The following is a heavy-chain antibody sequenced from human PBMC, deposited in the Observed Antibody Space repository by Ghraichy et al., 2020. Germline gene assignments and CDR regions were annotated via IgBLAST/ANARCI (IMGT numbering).Heavy chain of an antibody. J-gene: IGHJ1*01. CDR1: GYTFTSYG. V-gene: IGHV1-18*01. Sequence: ASVKVSCKASGYTFTSYGISWVRQAPGQGLEWMGWISAYNGNTNYAQKLQGRVTMTTDTSTSTAYMELRSLRSDDTAVYYCARDSGVAGRGHFQHWGQGTLVTVSS. CDR3: ARDSGVAGRGHFQH. D-gene: IGHD6-19*01. CDR2: ISAYNGNT.